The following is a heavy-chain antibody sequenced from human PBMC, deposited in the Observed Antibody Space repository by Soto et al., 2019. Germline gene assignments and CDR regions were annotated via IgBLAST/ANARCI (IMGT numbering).Heavy chain of an antibody. CDR3: ARHYGSGSDYNDPFDI. V-gene: IGHV1-18*01. CDR2: ISAYNGNT. Sequence: ASVKVSCKASGYTFTSYGISWVRQAPGQGLEWMGWISAYNGNTNYAQKLQGRVTMTTDTSTSTAYMELRSLRSDDAAVYYCARHYGSGSDYNDPFDIWGQGTVVTVSS. CDR1: GYTFTSYG. J-gene: IGHJ3*02. D-gene: IGHD3-10*01.